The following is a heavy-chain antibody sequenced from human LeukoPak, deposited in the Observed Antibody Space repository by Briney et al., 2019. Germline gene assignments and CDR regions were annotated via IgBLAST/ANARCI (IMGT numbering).Heavy chain of an antibody. Sequence: PSETLSLTCTVSGGSISSYYWSWIREPPGKGLEWIGYIYYSGSTNYNPSLKSRVTISVDTSKNQFSLKLSSVTAADTAVYYCARVGDFWSGSWYMDVWGKGTTVTVSS. D-gene: IGHD3-3*01. CDR3: ARVGDFWSGSWYMDV. V-gene: IGHV4-59*01. J-gene: IGHJ6*03. CDR1: GGSISSYY. CDR2: IYYSGST.